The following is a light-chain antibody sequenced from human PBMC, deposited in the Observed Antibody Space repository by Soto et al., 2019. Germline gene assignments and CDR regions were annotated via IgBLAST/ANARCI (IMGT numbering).Light chain of an antibody. CDR2: GAS. CDR1: QSVSSN. J-gene: IGKJ3*01. CDR3: QTFGT. V-gene: IGKV3-15*01. Sequence: EIVMTQSPATLSVSPGERATLSCRASQSVSSNLAWYQQKPGQAPRLLIYGASTRATGIPARFSGSGSGTEFTLTISGLQSEDFAVYYCQTFGTFGPGTKVDIK.